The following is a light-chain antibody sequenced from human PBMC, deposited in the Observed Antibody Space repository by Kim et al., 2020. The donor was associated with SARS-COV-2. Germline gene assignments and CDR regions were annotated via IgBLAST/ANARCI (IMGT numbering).Light chain of an antibody. CDR3: TSYAGSNNLDV. CDR2: EVN. V-gene: IGLV2-8*01. J-gene: IGLJ1*01. Sequence: QSVTISFTGTSSDIGAYKYVSWYQQHPGRAPNLMIYEVNRRPSGVPDRFSGSKSGNTASLTVSGLQAEDEADYYCTSYAGSNNLDVFGTGTKVTVL. CDR1: SSDIGAYKY.